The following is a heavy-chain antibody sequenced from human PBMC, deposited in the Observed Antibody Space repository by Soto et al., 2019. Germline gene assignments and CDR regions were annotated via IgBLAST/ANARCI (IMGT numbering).Heavy chain of an antibody. CDR3: AREDVANLDY. CDR2: IWYDGSNK. V-gene: IGHV3-33*01. CDR1: GFTFGSYG. J-gene: IGHJ4*02. Sequence: QVQLVESGGGVVQPGRSLRLSCVASGFTFGSYGMHWVRQAPGKGLEWVAIIWYDGSNKYYADSVKGRFTVSRDNSKNTLYLEMNSLRAEDTAIYYCAREDVANLDYWGQGTLVTVSS. D-gene: IGHD5-12*01.